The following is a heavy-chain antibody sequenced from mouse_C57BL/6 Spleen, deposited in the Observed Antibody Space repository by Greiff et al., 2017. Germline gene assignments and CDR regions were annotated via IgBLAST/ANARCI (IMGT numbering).Heavy chain of an antibody. J-gene: IGHJ1*03. CDR2: IYPRSGNT. D-gene: IGHD3-3*01. Sequence: QVQLQQSGAELARPGASVKLSCKASGYTFTSYGISWVKQRTGQGLEWIGEIYPRSGNTYYNEKFKGKATLTADKSSSTAYMELRSLTSEDSAVYFGARGAVRLGGDIDVWGTGTTVTVSS. CDR1: GYTFTSYG. V-gene: IGHV1-81*01. CDR3: ARGAVRLGGDIDV.